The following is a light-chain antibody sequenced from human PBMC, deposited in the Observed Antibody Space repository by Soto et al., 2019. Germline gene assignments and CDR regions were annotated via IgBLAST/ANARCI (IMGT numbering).Light chain of an antibody. CDR1: QSGSSSY. Sequence: EIVLTQSPATLSLSPGVRATLSCGASQSGSSSYLAWYQQKPGKAPRLLIYGASSRATGIPDRLSGSGSGIVFTLPIRRLEPEYFAVYYCQHYGSSRTFGQGTKVDIK. CDR2: GAS. V-gene: IGKV3-20*01. J-gene: IGKJ1*01. CDR3: QHYGSSRT.